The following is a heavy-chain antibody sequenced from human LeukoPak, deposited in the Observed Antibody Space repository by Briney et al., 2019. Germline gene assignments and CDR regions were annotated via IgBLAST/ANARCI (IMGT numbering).Heavy chain of an antibody. CDR3: ARGWGGYSSYPPDY. V-gene: IGHV3-48*01. Sequence: PGGSLRLSCVAYGFSLGDFNMIWVRQAPGKGLEWLSYIGPSSSISYLSTYYAQSEKGRFTISRDIASNSLFLQMSSLRVEDTAIYYCARGWGGYSSYPPDYWGQGTLVTVSS. CDR2: IGPSSSISYLST. CDR1: GFSLGDFN. J-gene: IGHJ4*02. D-gene: IGHD5-12*01.